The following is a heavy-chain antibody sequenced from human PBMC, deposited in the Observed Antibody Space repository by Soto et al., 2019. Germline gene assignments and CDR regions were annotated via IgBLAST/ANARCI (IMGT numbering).Heavy chain of an antibody. V-gene: IGHV3-23*01. CDR2: ISGNGGSA. J-gene: IGHJ4*02. CDR1: GFTFGSYA. CDR3: VRGVGNSITGWWWAPSH. D-gene: IGHD2-21*01. Sequence: EVQLLESGGGLVQRGGSLRLSCSASGFTFGSYAMSWVRQAPGRGLEWLSVISGNGGSAYQTDSVQGRFAISRDDSRNMVFLQMNSLRLEDTAVYSCVRGVGNSITGWWWAPSHWGQGTLVTVSS.